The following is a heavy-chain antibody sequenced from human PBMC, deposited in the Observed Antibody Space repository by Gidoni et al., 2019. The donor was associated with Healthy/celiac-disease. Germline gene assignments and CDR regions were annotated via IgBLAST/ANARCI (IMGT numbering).Heavy chain of an antibody. D-gene: IGHD2-15*01. CDR3: ARGERVLPFDY. CDR2: ISSSSSYL. J-gene: IGHJ4*02. CDR1: GCTFSSYS. Sequence: EVQLVESGGGLVKPGGSLRLSCAASGCTFSSYSMNWVRQAPGKGLEGVSSISSSSSYLYYADSVKGRFTISRDNAKNSLYLQMNSLSAEDTAVYYCARGERVLPFDYWGQGTLVTVSS. V-gene: IGHV3-21*01.